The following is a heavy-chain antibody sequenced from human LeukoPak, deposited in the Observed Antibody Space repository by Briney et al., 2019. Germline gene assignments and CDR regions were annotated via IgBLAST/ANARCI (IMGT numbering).Heavy chain of an antibody. J-gene: IGHJ4*02. Sequence: GGTLRLSCAASGFTFSTYSMTWVRQAPGNGLEWASIISGGGDNRYYADSVKGRFTISRDNSKNTLYLQMNSLRAEDTAVYYCAKGQITRSDRFDYWGQGTLVTVSS. CDR3: AKGQITRSDRFDY. V-gene: IGHV3-23*01. D-gene: IGHD3-16*01. CDR1: GFTFSTYS. CDR2: ISGGGDNR.